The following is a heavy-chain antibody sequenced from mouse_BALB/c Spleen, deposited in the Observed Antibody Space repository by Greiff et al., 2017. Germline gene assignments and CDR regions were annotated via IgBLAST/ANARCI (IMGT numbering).Heavy chain of an antibody. V-gene: IGHV1S81*02. Sequence: QVQLQQPGAELVKPGASVKLSCKASGYTFTSYWMHWVKQRPGQGLEWIGEINPSNGRTNYNEKFKSKATLTVDKSSSTAYMQLSSLTSEDSAVYYCARNYDLDYWGEGTTLTVSS. CDR1: GYTFTSYW. CDR2: INPSNGRT. D-gene: IGHD1-1*01. CDR3: ARNYDLDY. J-gene: IGHJ2*01.